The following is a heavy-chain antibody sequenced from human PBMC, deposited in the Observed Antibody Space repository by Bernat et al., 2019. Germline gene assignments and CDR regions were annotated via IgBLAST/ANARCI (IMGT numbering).Heavy chain of an antibody. J-gene: IGHJ4*02. D-gene: IGHD3-10*01. CDR1: GFTFSSYG. V-gene: IGHV3-33*06. CDR3: AKDLPYYYGSGSSHPHY. Sequence: QVQLVESGGGVVQPGRSLRLSCAASGFTFSSYGMHWVRQAPGKGLEWVAVIWYDGSNKYYADSVKGRFTISRDNSKNTLYLQMNSLRAEDTAVYYCAKDLPYYYGSGSSHPHYWGQGTLVTVSS. CDR2: IWYDGSNK.